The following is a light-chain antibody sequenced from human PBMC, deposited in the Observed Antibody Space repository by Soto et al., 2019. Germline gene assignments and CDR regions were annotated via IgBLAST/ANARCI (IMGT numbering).Light chain of an antibody. CDR1: SSDVGAYNY. CDR2: DVS. Sequence: QSVLTRPRSVSGSPGQSVTISCTGTSSDVGAYNYVSWYQQHPGKAPKLMIYDVSKRPSGVPDRFSGSKSGNTASLTISGLQAEDEADYYCCSYAGSPYVFGTGTEVTVL. J-gene: IGLJ1*01. V-gene: IGLV2-11*01. CDR3: CSYAGSPYV.